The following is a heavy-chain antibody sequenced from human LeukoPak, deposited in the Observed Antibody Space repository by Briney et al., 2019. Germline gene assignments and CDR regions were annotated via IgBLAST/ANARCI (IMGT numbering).Heavy chain of an antibody. CDR2: ISAYNGNT. D-gene: IGHD6-19*01. Sequence: ASVKVSCKASGYTFTSYGISWVRQAPGQGLEWMGWISAYNGNTNYARKLQGRVTMTTDTSTNTAYMELRSLRSDDTAVYYCARDGTAVTGTGRFDYWGQGALVTVSS. CDR3: ARDGTAVTGTGRFDY. CDR1: GYTFTSYG. J-gene: IGHJ4*02. V-gene: IGHV1-18*01.